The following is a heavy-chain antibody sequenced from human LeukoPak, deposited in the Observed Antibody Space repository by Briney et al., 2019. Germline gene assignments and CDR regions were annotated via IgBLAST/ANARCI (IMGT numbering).Heavy chain of an antibody. Sequence: TSETLSLTCTVSGGSISSYYWSWIRQPPGKGLEWIGYIYYNGSTNYNPSLKSRVTISVDTSKNQFSLKLSSVTAADTAVYYCAGGLGYCSGGSCAYFGYWGQGTLVTVSS. J-gene: IGHJ4*02. D-gene: IGHD2-15*01. CDR2: IYYNGST. V-gene: IGHV4-59*01. CDR3: AGGLGYCSGGSCAYFGY. CDR1: GGSISSYY.